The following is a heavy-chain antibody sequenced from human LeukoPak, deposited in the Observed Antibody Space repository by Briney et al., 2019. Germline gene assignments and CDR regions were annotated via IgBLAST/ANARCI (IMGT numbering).Heavy chain of an antibody. CDR3: TRDLGVDTTMIFFGY. D-gene: IGHD5-18*01. CDR2: ISAYNGNT. J-gene: IGHJ4*02. V-gene: IGHV1-18*01. CDR1: GYTFTSFG. Sequence: ASVTVSCKASGYTFTSFGISWVRQAPGQGLEWMGWISAYNGNTNYAQKLQGRVTMTTDTSTSTAYMEIRSLRSDDTAVYYCTRDLGVDTTMIFFGYWGQGSLVTVSS.